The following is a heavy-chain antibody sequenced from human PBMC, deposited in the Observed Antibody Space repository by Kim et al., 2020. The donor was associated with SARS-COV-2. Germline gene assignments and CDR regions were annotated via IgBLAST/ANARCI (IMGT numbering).Heavy chain of an antibody. D-gene: IGHD2-2*01. Sequence: ASVKVSCKASGYFFSDYYINWVRQAPGQGLEWMGWINPNSGGTNFARKFQDRITMTRDMSISTASLEVNRLTSDDTAVYYCVRGSKIDGPVRLEVWDQGTLPTV. CDR2: INPNSGGT. J-gene: IGHJ1*01. CDR1: GYFFSDYY. V-gene: IGHV1-2*02. CDR3: VRGSKIDGPVRLEV.